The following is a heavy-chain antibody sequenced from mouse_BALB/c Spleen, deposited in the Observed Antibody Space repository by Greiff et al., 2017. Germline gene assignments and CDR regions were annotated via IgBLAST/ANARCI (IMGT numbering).Heavy chain of an antibody. CDR2: IYPGSGNT. V-gene: IGHV1-84*02. J-gene: IGHJ3*01. Sequence: LMESGPELVKPGASVKISCKASGYTFTDYYINWVKQKPGQGLEWIGWIYPGSGNTKYNEKFKGKATLTVDTSSSTAYMQLSSLTSEDTAVYFCARFDYDGAWFAYWGQGTLVTVSA. CDR1: GYTFTDYY. CDR3: ARFDYDGAWFAY. D-gene: IGHD2-4*01.